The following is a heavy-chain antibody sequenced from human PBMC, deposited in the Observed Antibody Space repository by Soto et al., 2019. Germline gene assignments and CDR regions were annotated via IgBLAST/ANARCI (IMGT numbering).Heavy chain of an antibody. CDR1: GFTFSSYA. CDR3: AKAPSSSWSARIFDY. V-gene: IGHV3-23*01. J-gene: IGHJ4*02. CDR2: ISGSGGST. Sequence: GGSLRLSCAASGFTFSSYAMSWVRQAPGKGLEWVSAISGSGGSTYYADSVKGRFTISRDNSKNTLYLQMNSLRAEDTAVYYCAKAPSSSWSARIFDYWGQGTLVTVSS. D-gene: IGHD6-13*01.